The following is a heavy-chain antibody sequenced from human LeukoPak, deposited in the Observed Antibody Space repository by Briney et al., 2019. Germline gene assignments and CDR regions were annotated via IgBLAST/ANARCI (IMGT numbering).Heavy chain of an antibody. J-gene: IGHJ4*02. V-gene: IGHV4-59*08. CDR1: GGSISSYY. CDR3: ARRAYGDSPNDY. D-gene: IGHD4-17*01. Sequence: PSETLSLTCTVSGGSISSYYRSWIRQPPGKGLEWIGYIYYSGSTNYNPSLKSRVTISVDTSKNQFSLKLSSVTAADTAVYYCARRAYGDSPNDYWGQGTLVTVSS. CDR2: IYYSGST.